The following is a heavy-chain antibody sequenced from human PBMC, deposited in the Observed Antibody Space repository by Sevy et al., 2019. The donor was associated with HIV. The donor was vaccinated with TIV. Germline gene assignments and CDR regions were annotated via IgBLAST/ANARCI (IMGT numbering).Heavy chain of an antibody. CDR1: GGSFSGFS. V-gene: IGHV4-34*01. Sequence: SETLSLTCAVSGGSFSGFSWNWIRQPPGKGLEWIGEVNHYSPSLKSRATISLDTSKNQFSLKLHSVTAAATAFYFCARGVEGVVPSPILGLGPWSKYWSFDLWGRGTLVTVSS. D-gene: IGHD2-2*02. J-gene: IGHJ2*01. CDR3: ARGVEGVVPSPILGLGPWSKYWSFDL. CDR2: VNH.